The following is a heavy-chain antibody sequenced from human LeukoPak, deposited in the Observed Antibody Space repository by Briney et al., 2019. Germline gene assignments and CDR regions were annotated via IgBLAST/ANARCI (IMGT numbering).Heavy chain of an antibody. CDR3: AKSEWELLLGGFDY. Sequence: GGSLRLSCAASGFTFSNYLMHWVRQAPGKGLVWVSRINSDGSAILYADSVKGRFTISRDNAKNTLYLQMNSLRAEDTAVYYCAKSEWELLLGGFDYWGQGTLVSVSS. D-gene: IGHD1-26*01. J-gene: IGHJ4*02. V-gene: IGHV3-74*03. CDR1: GFTFSNYL. CDR2: INSDGSAI.